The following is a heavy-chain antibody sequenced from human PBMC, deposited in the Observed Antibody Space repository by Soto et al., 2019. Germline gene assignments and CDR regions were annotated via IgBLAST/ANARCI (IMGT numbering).Heavy chain of an antibody. CDR3: ARGGHVVVVTAALDY. D-gene: IGHD2-21*02. V-gene: IGHV1-46*01. Sequence: QVQLVQSGAEVRKPGPQLKVSCRASGAPFTDSYIHGVVKAPGQGLEWMGTVNPSGGHTTYAQHFLGRMTMTRDTSTSTLYMELTSLTSEDTAIYYCARGGHVVVVTAALDYWGQGTLVTVSS. J-gene: IGHJ4*02. CDR1: GAPFTDSY. CDR2: VNPSGGHT.